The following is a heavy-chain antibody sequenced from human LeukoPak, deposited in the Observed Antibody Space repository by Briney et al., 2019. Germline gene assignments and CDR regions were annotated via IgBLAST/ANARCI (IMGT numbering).Heavy chain of an antibody. CDR3: ASLWAGNY. Sequence: PGGSLRLSCAASGFTVSSNYMSWVRQAPGKGLEWVSIIYSGGNTYYADYLKGRFTINRDNSRNTVYLQMNSLRAEDTAVYYCASLWAGNYWGQGTLVTVSS. V-gene: IGHV3-53*01. CDR1: GFTVSSNY. D-gene: IGHD3-10*01. J-gene: IGHJ4*02. CDR2: IYSGGNT.